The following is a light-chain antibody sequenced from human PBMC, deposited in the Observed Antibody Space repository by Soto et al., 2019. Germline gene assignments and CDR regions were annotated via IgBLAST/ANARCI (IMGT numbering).Light chain of an antibody. CDR1: ESVSTW. Sequence: DIQMTQSPSTLSASVGDRVTIKCRASESVSTWLAWYQHKPGKAPNLLIHKASILKSGVPTRFSGSGSGTEFTLTISSLQPDDFATYYCQQYSRSYTFGQGTKLEIK. CDR2: KAS. CDR3: QQYSRSYT. V-gene: IGKV1-5*03. J-gene: IGKJ2*01.